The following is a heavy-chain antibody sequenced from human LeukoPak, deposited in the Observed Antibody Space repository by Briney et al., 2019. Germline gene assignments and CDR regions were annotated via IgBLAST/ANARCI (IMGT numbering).Heavy chain of an antibody. Sequence: SETLSLTCTVSGGSINSYYWTWIRQPPGKGLEWIGFISMESTKYNPTLKSRVTISVDTSKNRFSLNLGSVTAADTALYYCARGPYDYFYPMDVWGQGTTVTVSS. CDR3: ARGPYDYFYPMDV. CDR2: ISMEST. V-gene: IGHV4-59*01. CDR1: GGSINSYY. J-gene: IGHJ6*01.